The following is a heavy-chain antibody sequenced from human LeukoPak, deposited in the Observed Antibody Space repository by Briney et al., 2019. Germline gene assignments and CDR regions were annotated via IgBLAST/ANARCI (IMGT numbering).Heavy chain of an antibody. CDR3: ARSSYSSSSSV. J-gene: IGHJ3*01. CDR1: GFTFSDHH. D-gene: IGHD6-6*01. Sequence: GGSLRLSCAASGFTFSDHHMDWVRQAPGKGLEWVASINSDGSEGYYADVVKGRFTISRDNAKNSLYLQINSLRAEDTAVYYCARSSYSSSSSVWGQGTMVTVSS. CDR2: INSDGSEG. V-gene: IGHV3-7*03.